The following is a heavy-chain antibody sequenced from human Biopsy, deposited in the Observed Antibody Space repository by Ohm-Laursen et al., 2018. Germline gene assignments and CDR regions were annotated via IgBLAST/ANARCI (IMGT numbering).Heavy chain of an antibody. D-gene: IGHD5-12*01. CDR1: VVSINGGRYY. Sequence: TLSLTCTVSVVSINGGRYYWTWIRHPPGKGLEWIGNIFYSANTYYNPSLKSRVTISVDTSKNQFSLKLSSVTAADTAVYYCARLGSGDYFPTFFDFWGQGALVTVSS. V-gene: IGHV4-31*03. CDR3: ARLGSGDYFPTFFDF. J-gene: IGHJ4*02. CDR2: IFYSANT.